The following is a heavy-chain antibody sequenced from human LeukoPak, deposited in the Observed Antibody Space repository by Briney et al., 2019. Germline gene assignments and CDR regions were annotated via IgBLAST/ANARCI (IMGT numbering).Heavy chain of an antibody. D-gene: IGHD3-10*01. Sequence: PGGSLRLSCAASGFTFSDHYMSWIRQAPGKGLEWISHISSSGSIRYYADSLKGRFTISRDNAKNSLYLQMNSLRAEDTAVYYCARGDAPSLFDYWGQGTLVTVSS. V-gene: IGHV3-11*04. J-gene: IGHJ4*02. CDR2: ISSSGSIR. CDR1: GFTFSDHY. CDR3: ARGDAPSLFDY.